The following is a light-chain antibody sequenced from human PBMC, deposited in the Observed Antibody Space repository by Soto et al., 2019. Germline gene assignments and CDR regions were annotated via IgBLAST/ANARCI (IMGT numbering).Light chain of an antibody. CDR1: SSDVGGYNY. CDR2: DVS. Sequence: QSALTQPASVSGSPGQSITISCTGTSSDVGGYNYVSWYQQHPGKAPKLMIYDVSNRPSGVSNRFSGSKSGNTASLTISGLQAEDEADYYCSSYTSNSTLYVFGTGTQLTVL. CDR3: SSYTSNSTLYV. V-gene: IGLV2-14*01. J-gene: IGLJ1*01.